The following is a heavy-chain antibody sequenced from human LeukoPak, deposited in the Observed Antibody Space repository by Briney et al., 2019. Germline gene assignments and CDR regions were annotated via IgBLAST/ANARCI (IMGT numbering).Heavy chain of an antibody. CDR1: GFTFSSYA. V-gene: IGHV3-64*01. D-gene: IGHD3-22*01. J-gene: IGHJ4*02. Sequence: GGSLRLSCAASGFTFSSYAMHWVRQAPGKGLEYVPAVSSNGGSTYYANSVKGRFTISRDNSKNMLYLQMGSLRAEDMAVYYCARGPRQPSGYYYLAASFFDYWGQGTLVTVSS. CDR3: ARGPRQPSGYYYLAASFFDY. CDR2: VSSNGGST.